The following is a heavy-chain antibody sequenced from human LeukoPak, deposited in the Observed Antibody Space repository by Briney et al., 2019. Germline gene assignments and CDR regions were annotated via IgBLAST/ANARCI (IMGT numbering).Heavy chain of an antibody. V-gene: IGHV1-69*06. CDR2: IIPIFGTA. CDR1: GGTFSSYA. D-gene: IGHD6-13*01. Sequence: SVKVSCKASGGTFSSYAISWVRQAPGQGLEWMGGIIPIFGTANYAQKFQGRVTITADKSTSTAYMELSSLRSEDTAVYYCARRIAAAGTGAFDIWGQGTMVTVSS. J-gene: IGHJ3*02. CDR3: ARRIAAAGTGAFDI.